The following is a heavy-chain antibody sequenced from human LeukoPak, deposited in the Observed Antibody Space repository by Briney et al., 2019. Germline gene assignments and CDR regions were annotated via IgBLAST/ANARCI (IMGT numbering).Heavy chain of an antibody. Sequence: SETLSLTYAVYGGSFSGYYWSWIRQPPGKGLEWIGEINHSGSTNYNPSLKSRVTISVDTSKNQFSLKLSSVTAADTAVYYCARGWGYCSSTSCYKVGYYYYGMDVWGQGTTVTVSS. J-gene: IGHJ6*02. V-gene: IGHV4-34*01. D-gene: IGHD2-2*02. CDR3: ARGWGYCSSTSCYKVGYYYYGMDV. CDR2: INHSGST. CDR1: GGSFSGYY.